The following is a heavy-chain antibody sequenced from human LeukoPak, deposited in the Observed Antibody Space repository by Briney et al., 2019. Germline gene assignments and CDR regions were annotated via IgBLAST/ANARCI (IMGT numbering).Heavy chain of an antibody. V-gene: IGHV3-21*01. CDR2: ISSSSSYI. J-gene: IGHJ4*02. D-gene: IGHD5-18*01. Sequence: PGGSLRLSCAASGFTFSSYSVNWVRQAPGKGLEWVSSISSSSSYIYYADSVKGRFTISRDNAKNSLYLQMNSLRAEDTAVYYCARAGVRWGYSYGYYFDYWGQGTLVTVSS. CDR1: GFTFSSYS. CDR3: ARAGVRWGYSYGYYFDY.